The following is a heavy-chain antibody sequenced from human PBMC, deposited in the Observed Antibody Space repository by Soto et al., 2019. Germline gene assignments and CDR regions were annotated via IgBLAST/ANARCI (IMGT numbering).Heavy chain of an antibody. CDR1: GFTFSSYG. Sequence: PGGSLRLSCAASGFTFSSYGMHWVRQAPGKGLEWVAVIWYDGSNKYYADSVKGRFTISRDNSKNTLYLQMNSLRAEDTAVYYCARGSYYDSSGYYPLDYWGQGTLVTVSS. J-gene: IGHJ4*02. V-gene: IGHV3-33*01. CDR3: ARGSYYDSSGYYPLDY. D-gene: IGHD3-22*01. CDR2: IWYDGSNK.